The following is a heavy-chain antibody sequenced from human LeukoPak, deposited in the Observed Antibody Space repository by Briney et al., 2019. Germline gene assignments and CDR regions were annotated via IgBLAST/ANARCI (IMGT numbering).Heavy chain of an antibody. Sequence: GGSLRLSCAASGFTFSNYDMHWVRQAPGKGLEWVAVISIDGSLKFYADSVKGRFTISRDNSKNTVYLQMISLRGEDTAVYYCARDAKIGSEDYFDSWGQGTLVTVSS. V-gene: IGHV3-30*03. CDR1: GFTFSNYD. J-gene: IGHJ4*02. CDR2: ISIDGSLK. CDR3: ARDAKIGSEDYFDS. D-gene: IGHD2-21*01.